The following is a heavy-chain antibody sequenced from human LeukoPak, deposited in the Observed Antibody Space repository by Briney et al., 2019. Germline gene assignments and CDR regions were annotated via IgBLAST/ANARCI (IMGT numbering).Heavy chain of an antibody. D-gene: IGHD3-22*01. J-gene: IGHJ4*02. V-gene: IGHV4-34*01. Sequence: NPSETLSLTCAVYGGSFSGYYWSWIRQPPGKGLEWIGEINHSGSTNYNPSLKSRVTISVDTSKTQFSLTLSSVTAADTAVYYCAKDSPIVVIGPYYFDYWGQGTLVTVSS. CDR1: GGSFSGYY. CDR2: INHSGST. CDR3: AKDSPIVVIGPYYFDY.